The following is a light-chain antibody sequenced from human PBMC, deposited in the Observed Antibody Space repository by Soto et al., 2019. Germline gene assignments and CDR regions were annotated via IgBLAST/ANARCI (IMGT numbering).Light chain of an antibody. V-gene: IGKV1-33*01. J-gene: IGKJ4*01. CDR3: QQYDNLLLT. CDR1: HDISNY. CDR2: DAS. Sequence: DIQMTQSPSSLSASVGDRVTITCQASHDISNYLNWYQQKPGQAPKLLIYDASNLETGVPSRFSGSGSGTDFTFTISSLQPEDIATYYCQQYDNLLLTFGGGTKVEIK.